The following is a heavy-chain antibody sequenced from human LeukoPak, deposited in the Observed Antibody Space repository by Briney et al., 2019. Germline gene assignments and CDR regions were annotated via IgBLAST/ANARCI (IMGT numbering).Heavy chain of an antibody. D-gene: IGHD6-13*01. CDR1: GDSISSHTYS. CDR3: ASPATGYSGSWYPDDAFDI. CDR2: LSYSAGT. J-gene: IGHJ3*02. Sequence: SETLSLTCTVSGDSISSHTYSWGWIRQPPGKGLEWIGTLSYSAGTFYSPSFKSRVTISVDTSKNQFSLKLSSVTAADTAVYYCASPATGYSGSWYPDDAFDIWGQGTMVTVSS. V-gene: IGHV4-39*01.